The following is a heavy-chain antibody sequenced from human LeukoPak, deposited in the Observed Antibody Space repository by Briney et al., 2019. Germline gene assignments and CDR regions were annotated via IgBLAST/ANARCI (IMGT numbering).Heavy chain of an antibody. CDR2: IIPILGIA. V-gene: IGHV1-69*04. D-gene: IGHD3-22*01. CDR1: GGTFSSYA. Sequence: SVKVSCKASGGTFSSYAISWVRQAPGQGLGWMGRIIPILGIANYAQKFQGRVTITADKSTSTAYMELSSLRSEDTAVYYCARAPFYDSSGYYYDNWGQGTLVTVSS. CDR3: ARAPFYDSSGYYYDN. J-gene: IGHJ4*02.